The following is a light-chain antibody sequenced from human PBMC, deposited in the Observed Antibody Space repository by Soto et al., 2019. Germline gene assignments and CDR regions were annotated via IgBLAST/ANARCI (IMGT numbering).Light chain of an antibody. V-gene: IGLV2-14*01. CDR1: SSDVGGYNY. CDR2: EVR. J-gene: IGLJ2*01. Sequence: QSALTQPASVSGSPGQSITISCTGTSSDVGGYNYGSWYQQHPGKAPKLMIYEVRNRPSGVSNRFSGSKSGNTASQTISGLQAEDEAGYYCSSYTSSSTVVFGGGTKLTVL. CDR3: SSYTSSSTVV.